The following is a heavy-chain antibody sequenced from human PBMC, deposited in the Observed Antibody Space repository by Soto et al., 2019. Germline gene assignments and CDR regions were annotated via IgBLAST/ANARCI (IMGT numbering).Heavy chain of an antibody. Sequence: EVQLVESGGGLVQPGGSLRLSCAASGFTFSPHGMNWVRQAPGKGLEWISYISYNSDIKYYADSVKGRFTISRDNANNSRLLHMNGLRPEDTAVYYCAWYGWGRDWQDPVDYWGHGTLVTVSS. CDR3: AWYGWGRDWQDPVDY. J-gene: IGHJ4*03. D-gene: IGHD3-10*01. CDR2: ISYNSDIK. V-gene: IGHV3-48*01. CDR1: GFTFSPHG.